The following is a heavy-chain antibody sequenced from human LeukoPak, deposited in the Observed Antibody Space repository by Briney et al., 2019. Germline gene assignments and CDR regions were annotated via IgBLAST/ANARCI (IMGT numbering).Heavy chain of an antibody. V-gene: IGHV4-59*08. D-gene: IGHD2-15*01. CDR1: GGSISSYY. Sequence: SETLSLTCTVSGGSISSYYWSWIRQPPGKGLEWIGYIYYSGSTNYNPSLESRVTISVDTSKNQFSLKLSSVTAADTAVYYCARGGAVVAVYFDYWGQGTLVTVSS. CDR2: IYYSGST. CDR3: ARGGAVVAVYFDY. J-gene: IGHJ4*02.